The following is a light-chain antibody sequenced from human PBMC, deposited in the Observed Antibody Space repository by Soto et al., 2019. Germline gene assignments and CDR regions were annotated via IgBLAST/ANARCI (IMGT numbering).Light chain of an antibody. CDR1: QTIGSTS. J-gene: IGKJ1*01. Sequence: EIVLTQSPGTLSLSLGERATLSCRTSQTIGSTSLAWYQQKPGQAPRLLIYGASTRATGIPDRFSGSESGTDFTLTISRLEPEDFVVYFCHQYDNSPWTFGLGTKVDIK. CDR3: HQYDNSPWT. CDR2: GAS. V-gene: IGKV3-20*01.